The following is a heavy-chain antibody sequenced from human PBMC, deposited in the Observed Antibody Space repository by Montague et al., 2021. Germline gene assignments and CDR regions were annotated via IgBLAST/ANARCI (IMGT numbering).Heavy chain of an antibody. Sequence: SETLSLTCTVSGGSLSGYIWNWIRQPPGRDLEWIGQISHTGSTSYNPSPKSRVTMSVDTSENHVSLRLSSVTAADTAVYYCTRGEVAVTGIDYWGQGALVTVSS. D-gene: IGHD6-19*01. CDR1: GGSLSGYI. J-gene: IGHJ4*02. V-gene: IGHV4-34*01. CDR2: ISHTGST. CDR3: TRGEVAVTGIDY.